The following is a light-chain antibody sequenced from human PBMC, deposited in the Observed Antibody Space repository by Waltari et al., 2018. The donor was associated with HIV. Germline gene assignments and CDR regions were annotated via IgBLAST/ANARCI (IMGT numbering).Light chain of an antibody. CDR1: QRLLYPSRNRNY. CDR2: WAS. V-gene: IGKV4-1*01. J-gene: IGKJ4*01. Sequence: DIVLTQSPDFLAVSLGERATINCKSSQRLLYPSRNRNYLTWYQQKPGQPPKLLIYWASTRASGVPDRFSGSGSGTDFTLTISSLQTEDVAVYYCQQYYSSRLTFGGGTKVGIQ. CDR3: QQYYSSRLT.